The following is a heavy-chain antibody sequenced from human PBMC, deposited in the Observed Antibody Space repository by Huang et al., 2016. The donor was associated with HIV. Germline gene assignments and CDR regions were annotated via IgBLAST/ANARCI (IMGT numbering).Heavy chain of an antibody. CDR2: IYWDDDK. D-gene: IGHD1-26*01. CDR3: AHIGRLGDYYMDV. Sequence: QITLKESGPTLVKPPETLTLTCSFSGFSLNSKGVGVGWIRQPPGKALEWLALIYWDDDKRYMPSVRNKIISSRDTTKKQVVLTLTNVDRLDTGTYYCAHIGRLGDYYMDVWGNGTTVTVSS. J-gene: IGHJ6*03. V-gene: IGHV2-5*02. CDR1: GFSLNSKGVG.